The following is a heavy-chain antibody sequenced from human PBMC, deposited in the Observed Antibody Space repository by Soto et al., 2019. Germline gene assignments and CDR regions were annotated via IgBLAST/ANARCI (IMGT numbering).Heavy chain of an antibody. V-gene: IGHV3-30-3*01. J-gene: IGHJ2*01. D-gene: IGHD1-26*01. Sequence: QVQLVESGGGVVQPGRSLRLSCATSGFTFSGYPMHWVRQAPGKGLEWVTVISNDGINTYYADSVKGRFTISRDNSKNTLYVQMNSLRPEDTAVYYCGRGGAYWHVDLWGRGTLVTVSS. CDR3: GRGGAYWHVDL. CDR2: ISNDGINT. CDR1: GFTFSGYP.